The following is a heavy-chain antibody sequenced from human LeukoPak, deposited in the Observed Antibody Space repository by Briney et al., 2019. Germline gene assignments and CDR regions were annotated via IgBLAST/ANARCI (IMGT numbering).Heavy chain of an antibody. J-gene: IGHJ3*02. CDR2: IYYSGST. CDR3: ARGSHSGGYSVSFAFDI. V-gene: IGHV4-30-4*08. CDR1: GGSISSGDYY. Sequence: SETLSLTCTVSGGSISSGDYYWSWIRQSPGKGLEWIGYIYYSGSTYYNPSFKSRVTISVDTSKNQFSLKLTTVTAADTAVYYCARGSHSGGYSVSFAFDIWGQGTMVTVFS. D-gene: IGHD1-26*01.